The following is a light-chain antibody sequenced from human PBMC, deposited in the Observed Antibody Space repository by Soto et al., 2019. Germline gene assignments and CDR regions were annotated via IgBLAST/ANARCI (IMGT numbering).Light chain of an antibody. J-gene: IGKJ1*01. V-gene: IGKV1-33*01. CDR3: QQYDMLVT. Sequence: DIQMTQSPSALSASTGDRVTITCQASQDIRNYLNWYQQKPGKAPKLLIYDASKLQTGVPSRFRGSGSGTTFTFIISSLQPEDFAIYYCQQYDMLVTFGQGTKVEMK. CDR2: DAS. CDR1: QDIRNY.